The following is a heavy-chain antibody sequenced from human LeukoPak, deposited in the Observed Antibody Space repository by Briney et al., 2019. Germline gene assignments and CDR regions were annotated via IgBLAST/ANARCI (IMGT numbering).Heavy chain of an antibody. CDR2: ISSSSSYI. Sequence: GGSLRLSCAASGFTFSSYSMNRVRQAPGKRLEWVSSISSSSSYIYYADSVKGRFTISRDSAKNSLYLRMNSLRAEDTAVYYCALGESTRPFDYWGQGTLVTVSS. D-gene: IGHD3-10*01. J-gene: IGHJ4*02. V-gene: IGHV3-21*01. CDR3: ALGESTRPFDY. CDR1: GFTFSSYS.